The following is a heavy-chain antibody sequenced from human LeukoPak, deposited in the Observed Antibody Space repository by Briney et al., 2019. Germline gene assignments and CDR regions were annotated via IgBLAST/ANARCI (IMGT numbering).Heavy chain of an antibody. CDR3: AREECSIGVCYPSGY. CDR2: ISAYNGNT. Sequence: ASVKVSCKASGYTFTSYGISWVRQAPGQGLEWMGWISAYNGNTNYAQKLQGRVTMTTDTSTSTAYMELRSLRSDDTAVYYCAREECSIGVCYPSGYWGQGTLVTVSS. V-gene: IGHV1-18*01. CDR1: GYTFTSYG. D-gene: IGHD2-8*01. J-gene: IGHJ4*02.